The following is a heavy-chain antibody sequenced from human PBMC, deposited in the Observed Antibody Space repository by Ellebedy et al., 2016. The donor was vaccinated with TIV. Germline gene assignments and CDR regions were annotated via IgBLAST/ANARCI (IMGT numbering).Heavy chain of an antibody. V-gene: IGHV4-59*13. D-gene: IGHD3-10*01. CDR2: IYSSGST. CDR1: GASISRYY. CDR3: AAGIGVIGAGDF. J-gene: IGHJ4*02. Sequence: SETLSLTCSVSGASISRYYWTWIRQPPGKGLEWAGNIYSSGSTNYNPSLKSRLTLSVDRSKNQLSLTLNSVTAADTAVYFCAAGIGVIGAGDFWGQGILVAVSS.